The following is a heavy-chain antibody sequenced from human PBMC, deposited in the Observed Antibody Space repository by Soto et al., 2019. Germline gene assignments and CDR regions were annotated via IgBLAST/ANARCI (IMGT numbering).Heavy chain of an antibody. CDR3: ARGGVSTRTFDY. D-gene: IGHD3-3*01. V-gene: IGHV5-51*04. CDR1: GYNFAGYW. J-gene: IGHJ4*02. CDR2: IYPSDSDT. Sequence: GESLKISCKGSGYNFAGYWIAWVRQMPGKGLELMGIIYPSDSDTRYRPSFQGQVTISADKPISSAYLQWSSLRASDTAMYYCARGGVSTRTFDYWGQGTPVTV.